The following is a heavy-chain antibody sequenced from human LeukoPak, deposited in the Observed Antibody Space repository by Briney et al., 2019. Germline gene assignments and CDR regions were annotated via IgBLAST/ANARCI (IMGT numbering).Heavy chain of an antibody. V-gene: IGHV3-21*01. D-gene: IGHD2-2*03. CDR1: GFTFSSYR. CDR3: ATAHSGYCSTTSCYSNWFDP. J-gene: IGHJ5*02. CDR2: IGSSGSYM. Sequence: GGSLRLSCAASGFTFSSYRMNWVRQAPGKGLEWVSSIGSSGSYMFYADSVKGRFTISRDNAKNSLYLQMNSLRAEDTAVYYCATAHSGYCSTTSCYSNWFDPWGQGTLVTVSS.